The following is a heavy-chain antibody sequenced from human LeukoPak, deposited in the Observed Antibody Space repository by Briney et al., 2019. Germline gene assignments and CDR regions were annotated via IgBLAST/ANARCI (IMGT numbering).Heavy chain of an antibody. Sequence: GASVKLSCKASGYTFTGYYMHWVRQAPGQGLEWMGWINSNSGGTNYAQKFQGRVTMTRDTSISTAYMELSRLRSDDTAVYYRARVVPAAINYYYYYMDVWGKGTTVTVSS. CDR3: ARVVPAAINYYYYYMDV. V-gene: IGHV1-2*02. CDR2: INSNSGGT. CDR1: GYTFTGYY. J-gene: IGHJ6*03. D-gene: IGHD2-2*02.